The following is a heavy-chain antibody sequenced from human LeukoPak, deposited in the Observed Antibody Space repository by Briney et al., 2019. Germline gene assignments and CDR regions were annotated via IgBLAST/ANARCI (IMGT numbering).Heavy chain of an antibody. V-gene: IGHV1-18*01. D-gene: IGHD4-23*01. J-gene: IGHJ4*02. CDR1: GYTFTSYG. Sequence: ASVEVPCKASGYTFTSYGISWVRQAPGQGLEWMGWISAYNGNTNYAQKLQGRVTMTTDTSTSTAYMELRSLRSDDTAVYYCARDTDYGGNSRFDYWGQGTLVTVSS. CDR3: ARDTDYGGNSRFDY. CDR2: ISAYNGNT.